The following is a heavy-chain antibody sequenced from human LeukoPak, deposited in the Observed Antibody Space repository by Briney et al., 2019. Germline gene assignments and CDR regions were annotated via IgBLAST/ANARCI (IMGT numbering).Heavy chain of an antibody. Sequence: GGSLRLSCVASGFTVSNNYMSWVRQAPGKGLEWVSIMYSGDYIYYADSVKGRFTISRDNSKNTLFLQMNSLRAEDTAVYYCARDRGIAAVGGRGMDVWGQGTTVTVSS. CDR1: GFTVSNNY. J-gene: IGHJ6*02. V-gene: IGHV3-66*01. CDR3: ARDRGIAAVGGRGMDV. CDR2: MYSGDYI. D-gene: IGHD6-13*01.